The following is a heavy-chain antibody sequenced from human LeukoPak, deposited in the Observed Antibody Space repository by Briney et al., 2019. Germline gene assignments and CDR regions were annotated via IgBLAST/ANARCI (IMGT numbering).Heavy chain of an antibody. V-gene: IGHV3-30*04. Sequence: GGSLRLSCAASGVTFSSYAMHWVRQAPGKGLEWVAVISYDGSNKYYADSVKGRFTISRANSKYTLYLQMNRLRAEDTAVYYCARPGSGWYSGNFDDWGQGTLVTVSS. J-gene: IGHJ4*02. CDR1: GVTFSSYA. CDR2: ISYDGSNK. D-gene: IGHD6-19*01. CDR3: ARPGSGWYSGNFDD.